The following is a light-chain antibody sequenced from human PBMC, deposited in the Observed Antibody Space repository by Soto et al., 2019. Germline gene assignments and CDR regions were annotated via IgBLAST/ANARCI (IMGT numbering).Light chain of an antibody. CDR3: QQYGHWPPYT. J-gene: IGKJ2*01. CDR1: QSVSRK. Sequence: EIVMTQSPATLSVSPGERVTLSCRASQSVSRKLAWYQQKPGQAPRLLIYGTTTRATGIPARFSGSGSGTEFTLTIGSLQSEDFGIYYCQQYGHWPPYTFGQGTTLETK. CDR2: GTT. V-gene: IGKV3-15*01.